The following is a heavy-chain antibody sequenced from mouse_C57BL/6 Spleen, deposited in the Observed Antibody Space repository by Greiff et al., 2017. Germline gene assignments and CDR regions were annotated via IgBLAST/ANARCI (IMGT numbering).Heavy chain of an antibody. CDR2: ISSGGSYT. J-gene: IGHJ2*01. V-gene: IGHV5-6*01. CDR3: ARHHTTVDYFDY. CDR1: GFTFSSYG. Sequence: EVQLQESGGDLVKPGGSLKLSCAASGFTFSSYGMSWVRQTPDKRLEWVATISSGGSYTYYPDSVKGRFTISRDNAKNTLYLQMSSLKSEDTAMYYCARHHTTVDYFDYWGQGTTLTVSS. D-gene: IGHD1-1*01.